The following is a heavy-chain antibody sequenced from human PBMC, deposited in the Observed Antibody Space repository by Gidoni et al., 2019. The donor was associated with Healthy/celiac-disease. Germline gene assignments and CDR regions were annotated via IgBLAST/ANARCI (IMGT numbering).Heavy chain of an antibody. D-gene: IGHD1-1*01. CDR2: IRSSGSTI. CDR1: GFTFSSYD. Sequence: EVQLVESGGGLVQPGGSLRLSCAASGFTFSSYDMHWVRQAPGKGLECVSYIRSSGSTIYYADSVKGRFTISRDNAKNSLYLQMNSLRAEDTAVYYCARASTTGTTSGFDYYYYYGMDVWGQGTTVTVSS. CDR3: ARASTTGTTSGFDYYYYYGMDV. V-gene: IGHV3-48*03. J-gene: IGHJ6*02.